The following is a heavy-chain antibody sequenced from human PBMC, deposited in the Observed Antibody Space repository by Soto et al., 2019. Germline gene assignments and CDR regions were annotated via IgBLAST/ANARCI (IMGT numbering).Heavy chain of an antibody. D-gene: IGHD3-3*01. CDR2: FDPEDGET. V-gene: IGHV1-24*01. CDR3: ATPNPITIFGEWLTGFDY. CDR1: GYTLTELS. J-gene: IGHJ4*02. Sequence: ASVKVSCKVSGYTLTELSMHWVRQAPGKGLEWMGGFDPEDGETIYAQKFQGRVTMTEDTSTDTAYMELSSLRSEDTAVYYCATPNPITIFGEWLTGFDYWGQGTLVTVSS.